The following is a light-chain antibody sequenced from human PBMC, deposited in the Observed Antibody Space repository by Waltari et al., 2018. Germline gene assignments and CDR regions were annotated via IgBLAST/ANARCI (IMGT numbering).Light chain of an antibody. CDR1: STDVGAYNF. V-gene: IGLV2-14*01. CDR3: SSYTTSTTLL. CDR2: DVG. Sequence: QSALTQPASVSGSPGQSITISCTGSSTDVGAYNFVSWYQQHPGKVPKHILCDVGNRPSGISHRFSAAKSGKTASLTISGLQEEDEGEYYCSSYTTSTTLLFGTGTRLTVL. J-gene: IGLJ1*01.